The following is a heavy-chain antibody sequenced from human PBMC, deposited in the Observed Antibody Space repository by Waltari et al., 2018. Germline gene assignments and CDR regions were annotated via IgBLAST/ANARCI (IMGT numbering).Heavy chain of an antibody. Sequence: QVQLQESGPGLVKPSETLSLTCTVSGGSISSYYWSWLRQPPGKGLEWIGYIYYSGSTNYNPSLKRRVTISVDTSKNQFSLKVSSVTAADTAVYYCARGSPKSYDFWSGYRYYFDYWGQGTLVTVSS. CDR2: IYYSGST. J-gene: IGHJ4*02. CDR1: GGSISSYY. D-gene: IGHD3-3*01. CDR3: ARGSPKSYDFWSGYRYYFDY. V-gene: IGHV4-59*01.